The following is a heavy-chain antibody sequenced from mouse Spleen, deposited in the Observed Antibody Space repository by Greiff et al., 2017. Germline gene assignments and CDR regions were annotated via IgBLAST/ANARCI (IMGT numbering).Heavy chain of an antibody. CDR3: ARGGLGLRAMDY. CDR2: IDPSDSYT. CDR1: GYTFTSYW. V-gene: IGHV1-50*01. D-gene: IGHD3-1*01. J-gene: IGHJ4*01. Sequence: VQLQQPGAELVKPGASVKLSCKASGYTFTSYWMQWVKQRPGQGLEWIGEIDPSDSYTNYNQKFKGKATLTVDTSSSTAYMQLSSLTSEDSAVYYCARGGLGLRAMDYWGQGTSVTVSS.